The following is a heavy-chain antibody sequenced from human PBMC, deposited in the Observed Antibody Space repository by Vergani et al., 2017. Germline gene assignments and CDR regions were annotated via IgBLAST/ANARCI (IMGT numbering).Heavy chain of an antibody. CDR3: ARDRPAPPGVGIWGFYY. CDR2: IIPIFGTA. CDR1: GGTFSSYA. Sequence: QVQLVQSGAEVKKPGSSVKVSCKASGGTFSSYAISWVRQAPGQGLEWMGGIIPIFGTANYAQKFQGRVTITADESTSTAYMELSSLRSEDTAVYYCARDRPAPPGVGIWGFYYWDQGTLVTVSS. V-gene: IGHV1-69*01. J-gene: IGHJ4*02. D-gene: IGHD2-8*01.